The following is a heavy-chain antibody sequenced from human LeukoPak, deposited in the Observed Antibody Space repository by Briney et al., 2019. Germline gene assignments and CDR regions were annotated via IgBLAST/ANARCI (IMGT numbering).Heavy chain of an antibody. CDR3: ATYSNGSLWSGAFDI. J-gene: IGHJ3*02. CDR2: INPSGGST. CDR1: GYTFTSYY. D-gene: IGHD3-3*01. V-gene: IGHV1-46*01. Sequence: ASVKVSCKASGYTFTSYYMHWVRQAPGQGLEWMGIINPSGGSTSYAQKFQGRVTMTRDMSTSTVYMELSSLRSEDTAVYYCATYSNGSLWSGAFDIWGQGTMVTVSS.